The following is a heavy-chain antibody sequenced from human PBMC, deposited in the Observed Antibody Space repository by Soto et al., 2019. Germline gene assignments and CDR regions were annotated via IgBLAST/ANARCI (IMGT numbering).Heavy chain of an antibody. V-gene: IGHV3-33*05. CDR3: ARDDDNAANALDF. D-gene: IGHD1-1*01. CDR1: GFTFRNYG. CDR2: ITNDGKTQ. J-gene: IGHJ4*02. Sequence: QVQLMESGGGVVQPGRSLRLSCAASGFTFRNYGMHWVRQVPGEGLEWLTLITNDGKTQQYADCAKGRFTISRDNSKNTLYLELDSLRAEDTAVYYCARDDDNAANALDFWGQGTQVVVSP.